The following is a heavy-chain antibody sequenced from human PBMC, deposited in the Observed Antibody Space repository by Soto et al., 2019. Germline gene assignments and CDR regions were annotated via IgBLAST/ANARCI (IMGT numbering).Heavy chain of an antibody. D-gene: IGHD6-19*01. Sequence: QLQLQESGPGLVKPSETLSLTCTVSGASISSGSYFWAWIRQPPGKGLEYIGSLNNNGDTYYNPSLKSRVTLSVDTSKNQFSLNLRSVTAADTAVYYCARRLIVVAGADYFDYWGQGTLVTVSS. V-gene: IGHV4-39*01. CDR2: LNNNGDT. CDR3: ARRLIVVAGADYFDY. J-gene: IGHJ4*02. CDR1: GASISSGSYF.